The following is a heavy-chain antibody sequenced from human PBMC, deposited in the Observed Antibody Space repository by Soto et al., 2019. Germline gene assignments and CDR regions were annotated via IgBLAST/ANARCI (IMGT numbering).Heavy chain of an antibody. CDR1: GGSISSYY. J-gene: IGHJ6*02. V-gene: IGHV4-59*12. Sequence: SETLSLTCTVSGGSISSYYWSWIRQPPGKGLEWIGYINHSGSTNYNPSLKSRVTISVDTSKNQFSLKLSSVTAADTAVYYCARGGGGGYCSGGICPPPYYYGMDVWGQGTTVTVSS. CDR2: INHSGST. D-gene: IGHD2-15*01. CDR3: ARGGGGGYCSGGICPPPYYYGMDV.